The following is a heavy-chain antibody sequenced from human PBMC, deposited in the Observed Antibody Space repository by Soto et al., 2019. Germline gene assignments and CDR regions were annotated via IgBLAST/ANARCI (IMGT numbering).Heavy chain of an antibody. CDR3: ARRARSGSYFYNWFDL. CDR1: GYSFTSYW. D-gene: IGHD1-26*01. Sequence: GESLKISCKGSGYSFTSYWIGWVRQMPGKGLEWMGIIYPGDSDTRYSPSFQGQVTISADKSISTAYLQWSSLKASDTAMYYCARRARSGSYFYNWFDLWGQGTLVTVSS. V-gene: IGHV5-51*01. CDR2: IYPGDSDT. J-gene: IGHJ5*02.